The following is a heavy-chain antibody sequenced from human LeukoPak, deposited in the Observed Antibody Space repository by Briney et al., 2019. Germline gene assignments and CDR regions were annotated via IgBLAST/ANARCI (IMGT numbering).Heavy chain of an antibody. D-gene: IGHD3-10*01. CDR2: INHSGST. Sequence: SETLSLTCAVYGGSFSGYYWSWIRQPPGKGLEWIGEINHSGSTNYNPSLKSRVTISVDTSKNQFSLKLSSVTAADTAVYYCARRVPSYYYGSGSYLAPWGQGTLVTVSS. J-gene: IGHJ5*02. CDR1: GGSFSGYY. V-gene: IGHV4-34*01. CDR3: ARRVPSYYYGSGSYLAP.